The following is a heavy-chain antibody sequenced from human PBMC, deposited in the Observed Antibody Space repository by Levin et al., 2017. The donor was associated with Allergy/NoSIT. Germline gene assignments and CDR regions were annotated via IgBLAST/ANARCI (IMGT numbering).Heavy chain of an antibody. J-gene: IGHJ3*02. CDR3: ARDARYGSGGSCYVYGAFDI. Sequence: GESLKISCAASGFSFNNYAMHWVRQAAGKGLEWVAVISYDGGKDYYADSVKGRFAISRDKSKNTLFLQMNSLRAEDTAVYYCARDARYGSGGSCYVYGAFDIWGQGTMVTVSS. CDR1: GFSFNNYA. D-gene: IGHD2-15*01. V-gene: IGHV3-30*09. CDR2: ISYDGGKD.